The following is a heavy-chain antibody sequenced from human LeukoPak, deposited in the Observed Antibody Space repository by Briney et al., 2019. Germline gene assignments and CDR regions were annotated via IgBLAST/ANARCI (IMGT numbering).Heavy chain of an antibody. CDR3: ARDTGGWDVLLWFGELGARYNWFDP. V-gene: IGHV4-4*07. D-gene: IGHD3-10*01. CDR1: GGSISSYY. J-gene: IGHJ5*02. CDR2: IYTSGST. Sequence: SETLSLTCTVSGGSISSYYWSWIRQPAGKGLEWIGRIYTSGSTNYNPSLKSRVTMSVDTSKNQFSLKLSSVTAADTAVYYCARDTGGWDVLLWFGELGARYNWFDPWGQGTLVTVSS.